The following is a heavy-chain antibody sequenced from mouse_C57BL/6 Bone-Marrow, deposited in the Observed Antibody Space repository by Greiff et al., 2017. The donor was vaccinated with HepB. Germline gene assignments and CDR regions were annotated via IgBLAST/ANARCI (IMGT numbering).Heavy chain of an antibody. V-gene: IGHV14-4*01. Sequence: VQLQQSGAELVRPGASVKLSCTASGFNIKDDYMHWVKQRPEQGLEWIGWIDPENGDTEYASKFQGKATITADTSSNTAYLQLSSLTSEDTAVYYCTTRYYYDFDYWGQGTTLTVSS. J-gene: IGHJ2*01. D-gene: IGHD1-1*01. CDR1: GFNIKDDY. CDR2: IDPENGDT. CDR3: TTRYYYDFDY.